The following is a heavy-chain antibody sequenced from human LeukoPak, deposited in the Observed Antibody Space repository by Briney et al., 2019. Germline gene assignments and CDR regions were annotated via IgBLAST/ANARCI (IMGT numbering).Heavy chain of an antibody. Sequence: SETLSLTCNVSGGSIRGYYWSWIRQPPGKGLEWIGYIYSSGSTNYNPSLKSRVTMSVDTSKNQFSLKVSSVTAADTAVYYCARQGIEDYYYYYMDVWGKGTTVTISS. J-gene: IGHJ6*03. V-gene: IGHV4-59*01. CDR3: ARQGIEDYYYYYMDV. CDR1: GGSIRGYY. CDR2: IYSSGST.